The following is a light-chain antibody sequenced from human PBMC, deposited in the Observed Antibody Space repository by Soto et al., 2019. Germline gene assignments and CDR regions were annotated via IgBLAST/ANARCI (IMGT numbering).Light chain of an antibody. CDR3: SSYGGGDTFHVI. J-gene: IGLJ2*01. CDR1: SSDVGAYNY. V-gene: IGLV2-8*01. Sequence: QSALTQPPSASGSPGQSVTISCPGTSSDVGAYNYVSWYQQYTGKAPKLLIYDVSKRPSGVPDRFSGSKSGNTASLTVSGLRADDEAVYYCSSYGGGDTFHVIFGGGTKVTVL. CDR2: DVS.